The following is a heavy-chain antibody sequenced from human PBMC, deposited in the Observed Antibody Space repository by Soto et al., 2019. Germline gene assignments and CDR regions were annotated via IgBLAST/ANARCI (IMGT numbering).Heavy chain of an antibody. V-gene: IGHV5-10-1*01. D-gene: IGHD5-18*01. CDR3: ARGGYTYGVLYLDY. CDR2: IDPSDSQT. CDR1: GYSFAGYW. Sequence: GESLKISCKGSGYSFAGYWITWVRQMPGKGLEWMGRIDPSDSQTYYSPSFRGHVTISAAKSVTTAYLQWSSLKASDTAIYYCARGGYTYGVLYLDYWGPGTLVTVSS. J-gene: IGHJ4*02.